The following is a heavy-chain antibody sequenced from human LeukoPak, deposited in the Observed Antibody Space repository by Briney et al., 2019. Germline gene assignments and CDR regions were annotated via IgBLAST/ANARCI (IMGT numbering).Heavy chain of an antibody. CDR3: ARGGYCSGGSCYSYYYGMDV. J-gene: IGHJ6*02. V-gene: IGHV3-7*01. D-gene: IGHD2-15*01. CDR2: IKQDGSEK. Sequence: GGSLRLSCAASGFTFSSYWMSWVRQAPGKGLEWVANIKQDGSEKYFVDSVKGRFTISRDNDKNSPYLQMDSLRAEDTAVYYCARGGYCSGGSCYSYYYGMDVWGQGTTVTVSS. CDR1: GFTFSSYW.